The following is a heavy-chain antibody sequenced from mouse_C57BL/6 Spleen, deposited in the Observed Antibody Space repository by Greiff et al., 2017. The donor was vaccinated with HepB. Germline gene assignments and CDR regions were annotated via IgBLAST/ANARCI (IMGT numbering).Heavy chain of an antibody. V-gene: IGHV1-50*01. CDR2: IDPSDSYT. Sequence: QVQLQQPGAELVKPWASVKLSCKASGYTFTSYWMQWVKQRPGQGLEWIGEIDPSDSYTNYNQKIKGKATLTVDTSTSTAYMQLSSLTSEGSAVYYCAYYGSPWFAYWGQGTLVTVSA. J-gene: IGHJ3*01. D-gene: IGHD1-1*01. CDR3: AYYGSPWFAY. CDR1: GYTFTSYW.